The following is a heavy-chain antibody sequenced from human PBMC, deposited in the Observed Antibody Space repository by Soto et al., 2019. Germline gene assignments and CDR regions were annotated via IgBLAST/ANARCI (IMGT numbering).Heavy chain of an antibody. CDR1: GGSISSSSYY. V-gene: IGHV4-39*01. Sequence: SETLSLTCTVSGGSISSSSYYWGWIRPPPGKGLEWIGSIYYSGSTYYNPSLKIRVTISVDTSKNQFSLKLSSVTAADTAVYYCARHYSNPYYYYYYYMDVWGKGTTVTVSS. J-gene: IGHJ6*03. CDR3: ARHYSNPYYYYYYYMDV. D-gene: IGHD4-4*01. CDR2: IYYSGST.